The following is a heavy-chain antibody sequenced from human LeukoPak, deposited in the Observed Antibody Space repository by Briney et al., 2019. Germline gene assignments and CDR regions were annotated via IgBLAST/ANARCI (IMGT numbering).Heavy chain of an antibody. CDR2: IIPIFGTA. D-gene: IGHD3-10*01. J-gene: IGHJ4*02. CDR1: GGTFSSYA. Sequence: SVRVSCKASGGTFSSYAISWVRQAPGQGLEWMGGIIPIFGTANYAQKFQGRVTITADESTSTAYMELSSLRSEDTAVYYCARGGMGTMVRGVITIDYWGQGTLVTVSS. CDR3: ARGGMGTMVRGVITIDY. V-gene: IGHV1-69*01.